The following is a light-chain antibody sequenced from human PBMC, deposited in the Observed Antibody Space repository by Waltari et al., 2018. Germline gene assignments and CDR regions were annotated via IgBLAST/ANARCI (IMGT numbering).Light chain of an antibody. CDR1: SSNIGSRYD. J-gene: IGLJ2*01. Sequence: QSVLTQPPSVSGAPGQRVTISCTGSSSNIGSRYDVHWYQQLPGTAPKLLIYDNNIPPSGVPDRFSGSKSGTSASLAITGLQAEDEADYYCQSYDSSLTGSRVFGGGTKLTVL. CDR2: DNN. V-gene: IGLV1-40*01. CDR3: QSYDSSLTGSRV.